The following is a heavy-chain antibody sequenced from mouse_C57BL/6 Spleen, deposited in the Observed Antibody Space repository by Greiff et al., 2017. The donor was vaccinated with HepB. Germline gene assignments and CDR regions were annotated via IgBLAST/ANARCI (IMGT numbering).Heavy chain of an antibody. V-gene: IGHV1-5*01. CDR1: GYTFTSYW. D-gene: IGHD2-4*01. CDR3: TREWRLRQAWFAY. CDR2: IYPGNSDT. Sequence: EVQLQQSGTVLARPGASVKMSCKTSGYTFTSYWMHWVKQRPGPGLEWIGAIYPGNSDTSYNQKFKGKAKLTAVTSASTAYMELSSLTNEDSAVYYCTREWRLRQAWFAYWGQGTLVTVSA. J-gene: IGHJ3*01.